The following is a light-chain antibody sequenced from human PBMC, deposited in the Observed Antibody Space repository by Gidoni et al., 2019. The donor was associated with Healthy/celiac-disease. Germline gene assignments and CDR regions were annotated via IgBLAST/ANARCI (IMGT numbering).Light chain of an antibody. CDR1: SLRTYY. CDR3: NSRDSSGNHF. Sequence: SSELTQDPAVSVALGQTVRITCQGDSLRTYYASWYRQKPGQAPVLVIYDENNRPSGIPDRFSGSSSGHTASLTITGAQAEDEADYYCNSRDSSGNHFFGTGTKVTVL. J-gene: IGLJ1*01. V-gene: IGLV3-19*01. CDR2: DEN.